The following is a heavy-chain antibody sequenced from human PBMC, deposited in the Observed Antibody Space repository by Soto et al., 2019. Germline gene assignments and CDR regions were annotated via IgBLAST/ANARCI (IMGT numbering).Heavy chain of an antibody. D-gene: IGHD6-6*01. J-gene: IGHJ6*02. CDR3: ARQATIAAPDYYYYGMDV. V-gene: IGHV5-51*01. CDR1: GYRFTTYW. CDR2: IYPVDSNT. Sequence: PGESLKISCKGSGYRFTTYWIGWVRQMTGKCLEWMWIIYPVDSNTRYSPSFQGQVTISVDKSISTAYLQLSSLKASDTAMHYCARQATIAAPDYYYYGMDVSGQGTTVTVSS.